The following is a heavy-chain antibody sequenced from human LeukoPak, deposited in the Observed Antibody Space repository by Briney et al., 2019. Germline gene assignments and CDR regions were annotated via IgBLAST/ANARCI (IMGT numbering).Heavy chain of an antibody. Sequence: PGGSLRLSCAASGFTFSSYWMHWVRQAPGKGLVWASRINSDGSSTSYADSVKGRFTISRDNAKNTLYLQMNSLRAEDTAVYYCARVGGGIIDYWGQGTLVTVSS. CDR3: ARVGGGIIDY. J-gene: IGHJ4*02. CDR1: GFTFSSYW. CDR2: INSDGSST. V-gene: IGHV3-74*01. D-gene: IGHD3-16*01.